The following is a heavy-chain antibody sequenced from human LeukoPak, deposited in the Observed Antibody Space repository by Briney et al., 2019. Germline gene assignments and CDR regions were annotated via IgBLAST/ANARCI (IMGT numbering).Heavy chain of an antibody. J-gene: IGHJ4*02. CDR1: GFTFSSYG. CDR3: AKNYYYDSSDYYTYYFDY. CDR2: ISYDGSNK. V-gene: IGHV3-30*18. D-gene: IGHD3-22*01. Sequence: GSLRLSCAASGFTFSSYGMHWVRQAPGKGLEWVAVISYDGSNKYYADSVKGRFTISRDNSKNTLYLQMNSLRAEDTAVYYCAKNYYYDSSDYYTYYFDYWGQGTLVTVSS.